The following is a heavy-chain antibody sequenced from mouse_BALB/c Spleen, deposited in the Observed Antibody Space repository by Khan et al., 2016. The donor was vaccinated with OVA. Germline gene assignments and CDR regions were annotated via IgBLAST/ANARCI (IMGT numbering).Heavy chain of an antibody. CDR2: IWGDGSI. Sequence: QVQLKQSGPGLVAPSQSLSITCTVSGFSLTSNGVSWVRQPPGKGLEWLGVIWGDGSINYHSVFKSRLSISKDNSKRQAFLKLNSLQTNDTATYDSAKLRVFYFAYWGQGTIVTVSA. V-gene: IGHV2-3*01. CDR3: AKLRVFYFAY. J-gene: IGHJ2*01. CDR1: GFSLTSNG.